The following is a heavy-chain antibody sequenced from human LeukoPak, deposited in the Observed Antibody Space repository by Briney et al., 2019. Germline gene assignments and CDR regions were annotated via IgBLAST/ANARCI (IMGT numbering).Heavy chain of an antibody. CDR3: ARHGITMVRGVIRPFDY. D-gene: IGHD3-10*01. CDR2: TNHSGST. Sequence: PSETLSLTCAVYGGSFSGYYWSWIRQPPGKGLEWIGETNHSGSTNYNPSLKSRVTISVDTSKNQFSLKLSSVTAADTAVYYCARHGITMVRGVIRPFDYWGQGTLVTVSS. CDR1: GGSFSGYY. V-gene: IGHV4-34*01. J-gene: IGHJ4*02.